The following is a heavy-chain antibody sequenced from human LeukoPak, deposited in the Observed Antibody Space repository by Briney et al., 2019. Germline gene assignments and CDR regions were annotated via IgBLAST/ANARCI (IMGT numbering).Heavy chain of an antibody. V-gene: IGHV3-21*01. CDR1: GFTFSGST. Sequence: LGGSLRLSCAASGFTFSGSTMNWVRQAPGKGLEWVSFISTSSSYIYYADSVKGRFTISRDNAKNSLYLQMNSLRAEDTAVYYCARDQYHSGWPFYYYYMDVWGKGTTVTVSS. J-gene: IGHJ6*03. CDR3: ARDQYHSGWPFYYYYMDV. CDR2: ISTSSSYI. D-gene: IGHD6-19*01.